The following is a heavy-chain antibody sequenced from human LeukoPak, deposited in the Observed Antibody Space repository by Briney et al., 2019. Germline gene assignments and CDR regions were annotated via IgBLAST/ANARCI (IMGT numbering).Heavy chain of an antibody. CDR1: GFTFSRYA. V-gene: IGHV3-48*03. D-gene: IGHD3-10*02. CDR3: AELGITMIGGV. J-gene: IGHJ6*04. CDR2: ISSSGSTI. Sequence: GGSLRLSCAASGFTFSRYAMHWVRQAPGKGLEWVPYISSSGSTIYYADSVKGRFTISRDNAKNSLYLQMNSLRAEDTAVYYCAELGITMIGGVWGKGTTVTISS.